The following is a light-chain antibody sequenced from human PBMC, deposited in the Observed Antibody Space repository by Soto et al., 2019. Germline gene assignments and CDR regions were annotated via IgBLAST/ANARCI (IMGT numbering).Light chain of an antibody. CDR3: QQRNAWPRNT. V-gene: IGKV3-11*01. CDR1: QSVPSY. CDR2: DIS. J-gene: IGKJ2*01. Sequence: EIVLTQFPATLSLSPGDRATLSCRASQSVPSYLAWYQQKPGQAPRLLVYDISNRATGIPARFTDSGSGTNFNLTIRGLEPEDSAVYYCQQRNAWPRNTFGQGTKLEI.